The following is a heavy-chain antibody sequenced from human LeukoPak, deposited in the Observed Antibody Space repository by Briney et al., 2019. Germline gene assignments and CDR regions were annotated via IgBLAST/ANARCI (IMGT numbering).Heavy chain of an antibody. J-gene: IGHJ5*02. V-gene: IGHV3-21*01. CDR1: GFTFSSHS. D-gene: IGHD1-26*01. Sequence: GGSLRLPCAASGFTFSSHSMNWVRQAPGRGLEWVSSISSSGSYTYYADSVKGRFTISRDNAKNSLYLQMNSLRAEDTAVYYCARGRTGIVGATTSWGQGTPVTVSS. CDR2: ISSSGSYT. CDR3: ARGRTGIVGATTS.